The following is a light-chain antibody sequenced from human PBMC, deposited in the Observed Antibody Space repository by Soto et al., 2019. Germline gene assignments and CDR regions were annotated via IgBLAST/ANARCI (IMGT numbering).Light chain of an antibody. J-gene: IGKJ3*01. Sequence: DIQLTQSPSFLSASVGDRVTITCRASQGISSYLAWYQQKPGKAPKLLIYAASTLQSGVPSRLSGSGSGTEFTLTISILQPEDFATYYCQQLNSYPLTFGPGTKVDIK. CDR1: QGISSY. CDR2: AAS. V-gene: IGKV1-9*01. CDR3: QQLNSYPLT.